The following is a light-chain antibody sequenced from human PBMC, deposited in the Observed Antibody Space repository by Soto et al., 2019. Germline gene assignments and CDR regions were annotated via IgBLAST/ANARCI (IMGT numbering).Light chain of an antibody. J-gene: IGLJ1*01. CDR3: SSDRSSSTLYV. CDR1: SSDVGGYNY. Sequence: QSALTQPASVSGSPGQSVTISCTGTSSDVGGYNYVSWYQHHPGKAPKRMIYEVRYRPSGVSDRFSGSKSGNTASLTISGLQAEDEADYYCSSDRSSSTLYVFGTGTKVTVL. V-gene: IGLV2-14*01. CDR2: EVR.